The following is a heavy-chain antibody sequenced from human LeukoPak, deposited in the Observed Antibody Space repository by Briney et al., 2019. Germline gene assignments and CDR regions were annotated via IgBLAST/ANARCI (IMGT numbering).Heavy chain of an antibody. D-gene: IGHD6-6*01. V-gene: IGHV1-2*02. Sequence: ASVKVSCKASGYTFTGHYMHWVRQAPGQGLEWMGWINPNSGGTNYAQKFQGRVTMTRDTSISTAYMELSRLRSDDTAVYYCAGIAAPDDAFDIWGQGTMVTVSS. CDR3: AGIAAPDDAFDI. J-gene: IGHJ3*02. CDR1: GYTFTGHY. CDR2: INPNSGGT.